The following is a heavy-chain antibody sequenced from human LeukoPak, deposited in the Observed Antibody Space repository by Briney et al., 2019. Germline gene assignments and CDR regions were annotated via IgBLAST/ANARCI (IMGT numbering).Heavy chain of an antibody. CDR1: GFIFNNYG. CDR3: AKGSSGYFFDL. J-gene: IGHJ4*02. V-gene: IGHV3-23*01. Sequence: PGGSLRLSCAASGFIFNNYGLVWVRQAPGKGLEWDSAISNDGGGTTYADFVKGPFSVSRDNSKNTLFLQMNSLRAEDTALYYCAKGSSGYFFDLWGQGTLVTVSS. D-gene: IGHD3-22*01. CDR2: ISNDGGGT.